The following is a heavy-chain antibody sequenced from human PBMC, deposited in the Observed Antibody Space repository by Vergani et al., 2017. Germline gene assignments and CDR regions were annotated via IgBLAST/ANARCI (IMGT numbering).Heavy chain of an antibody. Sequence: QVQLVQSGAEVKKPGSSVKVSCKASGATFRSNTISWVRQVPGQGLEWMGRIIPVLGKTKYAQDFQGRLTITADTSTSTAYMELTSLRSQDTAVYYCARVRRGYGGDPEDYYYGMDVWGQGTTVTVSS. CDR2: IIPVLGKT. V-gene: IGHV1-69*08. CDR1: GATFRSNT. J-gene: IGHJ6*02. CDR3: ARVRRGYGGDPEDYYYGMDV. D-gene: IGHD2-21*02.